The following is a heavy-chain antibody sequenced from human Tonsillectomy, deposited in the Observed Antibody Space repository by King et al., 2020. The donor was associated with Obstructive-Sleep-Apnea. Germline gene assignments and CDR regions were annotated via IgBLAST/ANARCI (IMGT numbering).Heavy chain of an antibody. CDR1: GYTFASYD. CDR2: MNPNSGNT. Sequence: VQLVESGAEVKKPGASVKVSCKASGYTFASYDINWVRQATGQGLEWMGWMNPNSGNTVYAQKFQGRVTMTRDTSINTAYMELSSLRSDDRAVYYCARGTIGADYWGQGTLVTVSS. V-gene: IGHV1-8*01. D-gene: IGHD3-3*01. J-gene: IGHJ4*02. CDR3: ARGTIGADY.